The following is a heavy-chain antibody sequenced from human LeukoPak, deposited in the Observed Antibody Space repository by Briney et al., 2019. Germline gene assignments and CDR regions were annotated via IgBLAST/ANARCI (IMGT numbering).Heavy chain of an antibody. CDR3: AKAERVGATPY. J-gene: IGHJ4*02. CDR2: ISYDGSNK. Sequence: PGGSLRLSCAASGFAFSSYGMHWVRQAPGKGLEWVAVISYDGSNKYYADSVKGRFTISRDNSKNTLYLQMNSLRAEDTAVYYCAKAERVGATPYWGQGTLVTVSS. CDR1: GFAFSSYG. D-gene: IGHD1-26*01. V-gene: IGHV3-30*18.